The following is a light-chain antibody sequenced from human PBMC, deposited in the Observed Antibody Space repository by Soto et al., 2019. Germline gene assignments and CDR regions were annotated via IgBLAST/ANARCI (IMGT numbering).Light chain of an antibody. CDR2: GAS. Sequence: EIVLTQSPGTLSLSPGERATLSCRASQSVSSNFLAWYQQKPGQAPRLLINGASSRATGIPDRFSGSGSGTDFTLTISILEPEDFAVYYCQQYGSSPKTFGQGTKLEIK. CDR1: QSVSSNF. J-gene: IGKJ2*01. CDR3: QQYGSSPKT. V-gene: IGKV3-20*01.